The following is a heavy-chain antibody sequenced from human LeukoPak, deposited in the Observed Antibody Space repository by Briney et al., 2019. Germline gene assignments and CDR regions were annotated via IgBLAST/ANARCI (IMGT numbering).Heavy chain of an antibody. J-gene: IGHJ4*02. CDR1: GFTCSSYE. V-gene: IGHV3-30*02. Sequence: GGSLRLSCAASGFTCSSYEMNWVRQAPGKGLEWVAFIRYDGSNKYYADSVKGRFTISRDNYKNTLYLQMNSLRAEDTAVYYCAKEGIMITFGGVLDYWGQGTLVTVSS. CDR3: AKEGIMITFGGVLDY. CDR2: IRYDGSNK. D-gene: IGHD3-16*01.